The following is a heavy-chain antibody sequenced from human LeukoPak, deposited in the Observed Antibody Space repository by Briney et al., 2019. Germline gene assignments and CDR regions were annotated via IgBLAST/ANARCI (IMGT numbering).Heavy chain of an antibody. Sequence: PSETLSLTCTVSGGSISSGDYYWSWIRQPPGKGLEWIGYIYYTGSTYYNPSLKSRVTISVDTFKNQFSLKVRSVTAADTAVYYCASTSTVLYGMDVWGQGTTVTVSS. D-gene: IGHD6-6*01. CDR3: ASTSTVLYGMDV. J-gene: IGHJ6*02. V-gene: IGHV4-30-4*01. CDR2: IYYTGST. CDR1: GGSISSGDYY.